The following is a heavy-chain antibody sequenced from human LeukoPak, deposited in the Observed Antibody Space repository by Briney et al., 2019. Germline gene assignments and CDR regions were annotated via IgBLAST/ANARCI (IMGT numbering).Heavy chain of an antibody. J-gene: IGHJ5*02. D-gene: IGHD3-9*01. CDR3: AFPADYDILTGDAP. CDR1: GFTFSSYG. Sequence: GGSLRLSCAASGFTFSSYGMHWVRQAPGKGLEWVAVISYDGSNKFYADSVKGRFTISRDNSKNTLYLQMNSLRAEDTAVYYCAFPADYDILTGDAPWGQGTLVTVSS. V-gene: IGHV3-30*03. CDR2: ISYDGSNK.